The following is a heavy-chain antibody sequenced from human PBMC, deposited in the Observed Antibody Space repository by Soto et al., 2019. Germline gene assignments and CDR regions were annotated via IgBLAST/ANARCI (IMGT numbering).Heavy chain of an antibody. V-gene: IGHV4-34*01. D-gene: IGHD2-2*01. CDR1: GGSFSGYY. Sequence: QVQLQQWGAGLLKPSETLSLTCAVYGGSFSGYYWTWIRQSPEKGLEWIGEVNHSGTTYYNPSLKTRVTRSVHTPKKQFSLKMSSVTAADTAVYYCARGIGYCSSINCYSSRRLRFDSWGQGTLVTVSS. J-gene: IGHJ4*02. CDR2: VNHSGTT. CDR3: ARGIGYCSSINCYSSRRLRFDS.